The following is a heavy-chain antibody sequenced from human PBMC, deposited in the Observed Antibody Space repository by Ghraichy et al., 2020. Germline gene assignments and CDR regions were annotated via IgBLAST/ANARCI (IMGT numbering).Heavy chain of an antibody. CDR1: GFTFSGCA. J-gene: IGHJ4*02. D-gene: IGHD6-13*01. CDR3: AKVKAAAGTDY. CDR2: ISGSGTTT. V-gene: IGHV3-23*01. Sequence: GGSLRLSCAASGFTFSGCAMSWVRQAPGKGLEWVSAISGSGTTTYYADSVRGRFTISRDNSKNTLYLQMNSLRAEDTAVYYCAKVKAAAGTDYWGQGTLVTVSS.